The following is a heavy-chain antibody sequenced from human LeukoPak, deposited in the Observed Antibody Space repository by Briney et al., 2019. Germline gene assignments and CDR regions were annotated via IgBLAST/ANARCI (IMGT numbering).Heavy chain of an antibody. D-gene: IGHD2-15*01. J-gene: IGHJ4*02. V-gene: IGHV4-34*01. CDR2: INHRGST. Sequence: SDTLSLTCTLYGGSFSGYYWIWIRQFPGAGLEWIGEINHRGSTNYNPSLKSRVTISIDTSKNQFYLKLSSVTAADTAVYYCARDYVGVVAATPFGVVGHWGQGTLVTVSS. CDR1: GGSFSGYY. CDR3: ARDYVGVVAATPFGVVGH.